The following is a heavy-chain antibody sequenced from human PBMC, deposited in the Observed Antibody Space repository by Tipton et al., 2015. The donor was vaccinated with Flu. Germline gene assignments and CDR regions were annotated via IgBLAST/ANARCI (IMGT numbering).Heavy chain of an antibody. CDR3: ARHMIRGGPFDAFDI. V-gene: IGHV4-59*08. D-gene: IGHD3-16*01. Sequence: LRLSCTVSGGSINSYYWSWIRQPPGKGLEWIGYIYYSGSSNYSPSLKSRLTISVDTSKNQLSLKLSSVTAVDTAVYYCARHMIRGGPFDAFDIWGQGTMVTVSS. J-gene: IGHJ3*02. CDR1: GGSINSYY. CDR2: IYYSGSS.